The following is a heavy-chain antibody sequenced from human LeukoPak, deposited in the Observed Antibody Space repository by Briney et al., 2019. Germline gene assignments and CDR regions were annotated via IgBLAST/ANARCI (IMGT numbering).Heavy chain of an antibody. CDR2: ISSSSSYI. D-gene: IGHD4-23*01. CDR1: GFTFSSYS. CDR3: ARDVCGGNRCDAFDI. J-gene: IGHJ3*02. V-gene: IGHV3-21*01. Sequence: GGSLRLSCAASGFTFSSYSMTWVRQAPGKGLEWVSSISSSSSYIYYADSVKGRFTISRDNAKNSLYLQMNSLRAEDTAVYYCARDVCGGNRCDAFDIWGQGTMVTVSS.